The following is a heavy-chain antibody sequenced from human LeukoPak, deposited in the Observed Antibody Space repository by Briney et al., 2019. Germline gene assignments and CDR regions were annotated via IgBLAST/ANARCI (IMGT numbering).Heavy chain of an antibody. Sequence: SETLSLTCNVSGGSINNHYWTWLRQPPGKGLEWMGNIYTSGVTKYNPSLTSRLSVSVDTSKNQFSLRLNSVTAADTAVYYCAKGRNWFHPWGQGILVTVSS. J-gene: IGHJ5*02. CDR1: GGSINNHY. CDR3: AKGRNWFHP. V-gene: IGHV4-4*09. CDR2: IYTSGVT.